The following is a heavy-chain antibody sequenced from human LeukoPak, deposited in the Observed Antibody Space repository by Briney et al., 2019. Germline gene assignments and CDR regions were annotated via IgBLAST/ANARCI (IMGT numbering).Heavy chain of an antibody. CDR2: ISYDGSNK. D-gene: IGHD2-2*01. Sequence: GGSLRLSCAASGFTFSIYAMSWVRQAPGKGLEWVAVISYDGSNKYYADSVKGRFTISRDNSKSTLYLQMNSLRAEDTAVYYCARTYCSSTSCHKKDYWGQGTLVTVSS. CDR1: GFTFSIYA. V-gene: IGHV3-30*04. CDR3: ARTYCSSTSCHKKDY. J-gene: IGHJ4*02.